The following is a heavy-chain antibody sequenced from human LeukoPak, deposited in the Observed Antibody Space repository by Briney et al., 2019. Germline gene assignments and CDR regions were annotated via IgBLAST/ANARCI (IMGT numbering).Heavy chain of an antibody. J-gene: IGHJ4*02. CDR2: ISYDGSNK. Sequence: PGRSLRLSCEASGFTFSNYAMHWVRQAPGKGLEWVAVISYDGSNKYYADSVKGRFTISRDNSKNTLYLQMNSLRAEDTAVYYCAKAYDIWGGFDWGQGTLVTVSS. CDR3: AKAYDIWGGFD. D-gene: IGHD3-9*01. CDR1: GFTFSNYA. V-gene: IGHV3-30*04.